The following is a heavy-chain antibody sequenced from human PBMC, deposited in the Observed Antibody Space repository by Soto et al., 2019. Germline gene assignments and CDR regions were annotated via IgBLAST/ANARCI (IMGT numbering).Heavy chain of an antibody. V-gene: IGHV3-7*01. Sequence: GGSLRLSCTASRFTFSNYWMSWVRQAPGKGLEWVANIKQDGSETYYVDSLRGRFTISRDNAKNSVYLQMNSLRVDDTAVYFCAGQNVAVPAYFWGQGT. CDR2: IKQDGSET. D-gene: IGHD6-19*01. CDR1: RFTFSNYW. CDR3: AGQNVAVPAYF. J-gene: IGHJ4*02.